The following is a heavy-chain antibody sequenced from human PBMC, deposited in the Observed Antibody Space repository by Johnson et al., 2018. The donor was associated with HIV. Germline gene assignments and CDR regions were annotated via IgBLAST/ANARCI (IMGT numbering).Heavy chain of an antibody. V-gene: IGHV3-11*04. CDR1: GFIFSDYY. D-gene: IGHD2-15*01. Sequence: QVQLVESGGDLVKPGGSLRLSCAASGFIFSDYYMTWIRQAPGKGLEWVSVIYSGGSTIYYADSVKGRFTISRDNAKNTLYLQMNSLRAEDTAVYYCAREAYCSGGSCYDAFDIWGQGTMVSVST. CDR2: IYSGGSTI. CDR3: AREAYCSGGSCYDAFDI. J-gene: IGHJ3*02.